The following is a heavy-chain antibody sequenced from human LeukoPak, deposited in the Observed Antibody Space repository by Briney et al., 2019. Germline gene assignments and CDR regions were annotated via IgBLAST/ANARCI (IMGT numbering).Heavy chain of an antibody. V-gene: IGHV6-1*01. CDR2: TYYRSKWYN. Sequence: SQTLSLTCAISGDSVSSNSAAWNWIRQSPSRGLEWLGRTYYRSKWYNDYAVSVKSRITINPDTSKNQFSLQQNSVTPEDTAVYYCARDVSSGWLGYYYYYGMDVWGQGTTVTVSS. CDR3: ARDVSSGWLGYYYYYGMDV. CDR1: GDSVSSNSAA. D-gene: IGHD6-19*01. J-gene: IGHJ6*02.